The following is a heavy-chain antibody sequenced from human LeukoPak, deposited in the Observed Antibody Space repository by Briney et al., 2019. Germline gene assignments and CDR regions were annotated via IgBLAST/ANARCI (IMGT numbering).Heavy chain of an antibody. D-gene: IGHD1-26*01. V-gene: IGHV1-69*05. CDR3: ARSSIVGATTYSDY. CDR2: IIPIFGTA. Sequence: SVKVSYKASGGTFSSYAISWVRQAPGQGLEWMGRIIPIFGTANYAQKFQGRVTITTDESTSTAYMELSSLRSEDTAVYYCARSSIVGATTYSDYWGQGTLVTVSS. CDR1: GGTFSSYA. J-gene: IGHJ4*02.